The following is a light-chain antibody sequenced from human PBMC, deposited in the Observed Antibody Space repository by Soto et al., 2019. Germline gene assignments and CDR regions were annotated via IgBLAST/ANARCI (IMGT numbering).Light chain of an antibody. Sequence: DIQMTQSPSAMSASVGDRVTITCRASQDITNYLVWFQQKPGKVPQRLIYEASTLHTGVPSRFSCGGSGTQFTLTISSLQPEDFATYYCLQNTDFPWTFGQGTKVEIK. V-gene: IGKV1-17*03. J-gene: IGKJ1*01. CDR3: LQNTDFPWT. CDR1: QDITNY. CDR2: EAS.